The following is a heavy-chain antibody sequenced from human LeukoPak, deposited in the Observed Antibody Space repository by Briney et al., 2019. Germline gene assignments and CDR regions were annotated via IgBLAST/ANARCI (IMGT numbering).Heavy chain of an antibody. J-gene: IGHJ6*02. CDR2: MNPNSGNT. D-gene: IGHD1-26*01. V-gene: IGHV1-8*02. CDR1: GGTFSSYA. Sequence: ASVKVSCKASGGTFSSYAISWVRQAPGQGLEWMGRMNPNSGNTGYAQKFQGRVTMTRNTSISTAYMELSSLRSEDTAVYYCARGVGATWSLYYYGMDAWGQGTTVTVSS. CDR3: ARGVGATWSLYYYGMDA.